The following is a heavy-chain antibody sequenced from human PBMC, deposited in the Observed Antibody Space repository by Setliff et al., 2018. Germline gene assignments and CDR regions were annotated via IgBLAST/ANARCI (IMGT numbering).Heavy chain of an antibody. CDR2: INPNSGGT. V-gene: IGHV1-2*02. D-gene: IGHD5-12*01. CDR3: TKDLKKWLQFGWYFDL. CDR1: GYSLTRYY. J-gene: IGHJ2*01. Sequence: ASVKVSCKASGYSLTRYYMHWVRQAPGQGLEWMGWINPNSGGTNYAQKFQGRVSMTRDTSISTAFLELNGLRSDDTAVYYCTKDLKKWLQFGWYFDLWGRGTLVTVSS.